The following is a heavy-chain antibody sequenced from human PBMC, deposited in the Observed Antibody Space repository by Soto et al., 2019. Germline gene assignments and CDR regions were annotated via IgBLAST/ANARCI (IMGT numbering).Heavy chain of an antibody. V-gene: IGHV1-18*01. CDR1: GYTFSNYG. CDR2: ISGYNGNT. Sequence: QVQLVQSGAEVKKPGASVTVSCKTSGYTFSNYGINWVRQAPGQGLEWMGWISGYNGNTNYAQTVQGRVTMTTDTSTCTVYMELRSLKSDDTAIYYCSRFMMVGGWFDPNYYHGMDVWGQGTTVTVSS. J-gene: IGHJ6*02. CDR3: SRFMMVGGWFDPNYYHGMDV. D-gene: IGHD6-19*01.